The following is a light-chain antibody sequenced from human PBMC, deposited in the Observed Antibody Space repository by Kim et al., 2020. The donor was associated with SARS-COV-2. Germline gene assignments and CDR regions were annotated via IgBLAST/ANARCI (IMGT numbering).Light chain of an antibody. V-gene: IGKV1-9*01. J-gene: IGKJ4*01. Sequence: IQLTQSPSSLSASVGDRVTITCRASQGISSYLAWYQQKPGKAPKLLIYAASTLQSGVPSRFSGSGSGTDFTLTISSLQPEDFATYYCEQPNSYPLTFGGGTKVDSK. CDR1: QGISSY. CDR3: EQPNSYPLT. CDR2: AAS.